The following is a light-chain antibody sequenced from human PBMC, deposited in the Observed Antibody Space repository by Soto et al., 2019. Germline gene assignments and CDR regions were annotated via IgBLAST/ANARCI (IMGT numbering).Light chain of an antibody. CDR3: QQYHSVPRT. V-gene: IGKV1-5*03. CDR1: QSISSW. Sequence: DIQMTQSPSTLSASVGDRVTISCRASQSISSWLAWYPQKPGKAPKLLIYKASTLETGVPSRFSRSGSGTEFTLTIGSLQTDGFATYDCQQYHSVPRTFGQGTKLEIK. J-gene: IGKJ2*02. CDR2: KAS.